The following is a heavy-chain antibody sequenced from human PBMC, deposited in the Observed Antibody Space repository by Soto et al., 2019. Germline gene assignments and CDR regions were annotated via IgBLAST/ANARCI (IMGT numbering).Heavy chain of an antibody. CDR2: IYYSGST. D-gene: IGHD2-21*01. J-gene: IGHJ6*02. V-gene: IGHV4-31*03. CDR3: AASCVGCGGFNYYGMDV. CDR1: GGSISSGGYS. Sequence: QVQLQESGPGLVKPSQTLSLTCTVSGGSISSGGYSWSWIRQHPGKCLEWIGYIYYSGSTYYNPSLKSRLTISVETSKNQFSLKLSSVTAADTAVYYCAASCVGCGGFNYYGMDVWGQGTTVTVSS.